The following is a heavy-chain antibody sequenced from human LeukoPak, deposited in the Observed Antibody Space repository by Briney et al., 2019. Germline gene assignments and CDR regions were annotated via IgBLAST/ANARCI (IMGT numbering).Heavy chain of an antibody. V-gene: IGHV1-18*01. Sequence: GASVKVSCKASGYTFTSYGISWVRQAPGQGLEWMGWISAYNGNTNYAQKLQGRVTMTTDTSTSTAYMELRSLGSDDTAVYYCARVTITFGGVIAPFDYWGQGTLVTVSS. CDR2: ISAYNGNT. J-gene: IGHJ4*02. CDR3: ARVTITFGGVIAPFDY. D-gene: IGHD3-16*02. CDR1: GYTFTSYG.